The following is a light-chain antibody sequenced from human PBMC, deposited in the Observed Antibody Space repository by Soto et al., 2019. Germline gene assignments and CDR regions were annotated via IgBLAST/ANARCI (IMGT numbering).Light chain of an antibody. J-gene: IGKJ1*01. CDR2: DAS. V-gene: IGKV1-5*01. CDR1: QSISIW. CDR3: QHYNGLAWS. Sequence: DIQMTQSPSTLSASVGDRVTVTCRASQSISIWLAWYQQQPGKAPKVLIYDASNLQGGVPSRFSGSGSGTEFTLTISSLQPDDFATYYCQHYNGLAWSFGQGTKVDIK.